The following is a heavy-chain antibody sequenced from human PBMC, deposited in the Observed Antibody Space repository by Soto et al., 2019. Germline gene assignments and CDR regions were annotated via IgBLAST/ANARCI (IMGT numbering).Heavy chain of an antibody. CDR2: IIPLLGIA. J-gene: IGHJ4*02. Sequence: QVQLVQSGAEVKKPGSSVKVSCKASGGTFSSYTISWVRQAPGQGLEWMGRIIPLLGIANYAQKFQGRVTITADKSTSTAYMELSSLRSEDTAVYYCARDLDGGSYFFDYWGQGTLVTVSS. V-gene: IGHV1-69*08. CDR3: ARDLDGGSYFFDY. D-gene: IGHD1-26*01. CDR1: GGTFSSYT.